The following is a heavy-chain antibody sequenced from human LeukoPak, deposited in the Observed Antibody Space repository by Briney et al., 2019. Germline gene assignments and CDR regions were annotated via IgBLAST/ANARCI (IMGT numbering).Heavy chain of an antibody. D-gene: IGHD3-22*01. CDR3: ARETRERSYYYDSSGYLYYFDY. V-gene: IGHV4-34*01. CDR1: GGSFSGYY. J-gene: IGHJ4*02. CDR2: INHSGST. Sequence: SETLSLTCAVYGGSFSGYYWSWIRQPPGKGLEWIGEINHSGSTNYNPSLKSRVTISVDMSKNQFSLKLSSVTAADTAVYYCARETRERSYYYDSSGYLYYFDYWGQGTLVTVSS.